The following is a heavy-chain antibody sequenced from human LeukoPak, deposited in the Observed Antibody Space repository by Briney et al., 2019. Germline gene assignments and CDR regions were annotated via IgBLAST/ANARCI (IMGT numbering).Heavy chain of an antibody. V-gene: IGHV4-30-4*08. CDR3: VRVKEYFDY. CDR2: IHYIGGT. J-gene: IGHJ4*02. Sequence: SETPSLTCTVSGGSISSYYWSWIRQPPGKGLEWIGYIHYIGGTYYNPSLKSRVTISVHTSNNQFSLKLSSVTAADTAVYYCVRVKEYFDYWGQGTLVTVSS. CDR1: GGSISSYY.